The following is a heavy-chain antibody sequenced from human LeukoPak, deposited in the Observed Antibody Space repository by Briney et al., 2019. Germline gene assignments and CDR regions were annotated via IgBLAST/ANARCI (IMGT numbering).Heavy chain of an antibody. Sequence: PSETLSLTCAVSGYSISSGYYWGWIRQPPGKGLEWIGTIYHSGSTYYNPSLKSRVTISVDRSKNQFSLKLSSVTAADTAVYYCARRSSAFDHWGQGTLVTVSS. D-gene: IGHD3-3*01. CDR1: GYSISSGYY. CDR2: IYHSGST. J-gene: IGHJ5*02. V-gene: IGHV4-38-2*01. CDR3: ARRSSAFDH.